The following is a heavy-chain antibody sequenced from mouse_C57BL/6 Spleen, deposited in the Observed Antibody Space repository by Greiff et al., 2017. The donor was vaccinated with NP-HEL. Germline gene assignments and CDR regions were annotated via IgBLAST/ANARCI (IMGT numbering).Heavy chain of an antibody. V-gene: IGHV1-55*01. J-gene: IGHJ2*01. CDR3: ARSDYDYDVGRPYYFDY. CDR1: GYTFTSYW. Sequence: VQLQQPGAELVKPGASVKMSCKASGYTFTSYWITWVKQRPGQGLEWIGDIYPGSGSTNYNEKFKSKATLTVDTSSSTAYMQLRSLTSEDSAVYYCARSDYDYDVGRPYYFDYWGQGTTLTVSS. CDR2: IYPGSGST. D-gene: IGHD2-4*01.